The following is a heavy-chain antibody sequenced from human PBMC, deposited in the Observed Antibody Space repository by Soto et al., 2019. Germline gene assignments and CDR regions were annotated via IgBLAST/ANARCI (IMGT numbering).Heavy chain of an antibody. CDR2: IYLDDDK. J-gene: IGHJ4*02. CDR1: GFSLRNSGVG. D-gene: IGHD4-17*01. CDR3: AHLTTGGFYFDY. V-gene: IGHV2-5*02. Sequence: QITLKESGPTLVKPTQPLTLTCTFSGFSLRNSGVGVGWIRQPPGKALEWLALIYLDDDKRYSPSLKSRFTITKDTSKNQVVLTMTNMDPVDTATYYCAHLTTGGFYFDYWGQGTLVTVSS.